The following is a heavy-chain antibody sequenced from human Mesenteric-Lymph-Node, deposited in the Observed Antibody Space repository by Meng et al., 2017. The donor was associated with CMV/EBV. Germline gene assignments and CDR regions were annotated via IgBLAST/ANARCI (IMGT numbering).Heavy chain of an antibody. D-gene: IGHD1-26*01. Sequence: GGSLRLSCAASGFTFSGSAMHWVRQASGKGLEWVGRIRSKANSYATAYAASVKGRFTISRDDSKNTAYLQMNSLKTEDTAVYYCTRTIDSGSYYYGMDVWGQGTTVTVSS. CDR2: IRSKANSYAT. CDR3: TRTIDSGSYYYGMDV. J-gene: IGHJ6*02. V-gene: IGHV3-73*01. CDR1: GFTFSGSA.